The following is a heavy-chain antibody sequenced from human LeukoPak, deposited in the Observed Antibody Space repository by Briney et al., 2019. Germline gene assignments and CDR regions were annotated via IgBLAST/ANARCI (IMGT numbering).Heavy chain of an antibody. V-gene: IGHV4-61*02. CDR2: IYSSGST. D-gene: IGHD5-18*01. Sequence: SQTLTLTCTVSGGSVSSGGYYWNWIRQPAGNGLEWIARIYSSGSTNYNPSLKSRVTLSVDTSKNQFSLNLNSVTAADTAVYYCARGGTGGYSNWFDPWGQGTLVIVSS. CDR1: GGSVSSGGYY. CDR3: ARGGTGGYSNWFDP. J-gene: IGHJ5*02.